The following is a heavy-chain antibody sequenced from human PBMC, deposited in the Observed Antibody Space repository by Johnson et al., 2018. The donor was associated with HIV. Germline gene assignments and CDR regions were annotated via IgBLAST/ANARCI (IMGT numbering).Heavy chain of an antibody. CDR2: IKQDGSEK. CDR1: GFTFSSYW. Sequence: VQLVESGGGVVQPGRSLRLSCAASGFTFSSYWMSWVRQAPGKGLAWVANIKQDGSEKYYVDSVKGRFTISRANSKNTLYLQMNSLRVEDTAVYYCAKDPGYCSGGSCYTLIGWGVWGQGTMVTVSS. CDR3: AKDPGYCSGGSCYTLIGWGV. V-gene: IGHV3-7*01. D-gene: IGHD2-15*01. J-gene: IGHJ3*01.